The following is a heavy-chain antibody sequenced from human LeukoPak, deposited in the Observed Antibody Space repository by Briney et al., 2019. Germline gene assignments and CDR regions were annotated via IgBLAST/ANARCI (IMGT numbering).Heavy chain of an antibody. CDR1: GGSISSYY. V-gene: IGHV4-59*01. CDR2: IYYGGST. D-gene: IGHD3-22*01. CDR3: ARDRDSSGYYAAEFDY. Sequence: SETLSLTCTVSGGSISSYYWSWIRQPPGKGLEWIGYIYYGGSTNYNPSLKSRVTISVDTSKNQFSLKLSSVTAADTAVYYCARDRDSSGYYAAEFDYWGQGTLVTVSS. J-gene: IGHJ4*02.